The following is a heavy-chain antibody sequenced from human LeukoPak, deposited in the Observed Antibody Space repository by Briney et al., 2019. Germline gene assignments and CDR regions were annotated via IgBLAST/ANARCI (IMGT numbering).Heavy chain of an antibody. CDR2: INHSGST. CDR3: ARGRGGYSSSWYMVTTVVYFDY. Sequence: SETLSLTCAVYGGSFSGYYWSWIRQPPGKGLEWIGEINHSGSTNYNPSLKSRVTISVDTSKNQFSLKLSSVTAADTAVYYCARGRGGYSSSWYMVTTVVYFDYWGQGTLVTVSS. V-gene: IGHV4-34*01. J-gene: IGHJ4*02. D-gene: IGHD6-13*01. CDR1: GGSFSGYY.